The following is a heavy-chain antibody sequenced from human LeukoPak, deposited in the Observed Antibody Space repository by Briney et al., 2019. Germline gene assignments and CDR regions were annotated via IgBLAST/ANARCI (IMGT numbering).Heavy chain of an antibody. CDR1: GFTFSSYS. CDR3: ARGFTAVAPLDY. J-gene: IGHJ4*02. CDR2: ISSSSSYI. D-gene: IGHD5-18*01. Sequence: GGSLRFFCAASGFTFSSYSMNWVRQAPGKGLEWVSSISSSSSYIYYADSVKGRFTISRDNAKNSLYLQMNSLRAEDTAVYYCARGFTAVAPLDYWGQGTLVTVSS. V-gene: IGHV3-21*01.